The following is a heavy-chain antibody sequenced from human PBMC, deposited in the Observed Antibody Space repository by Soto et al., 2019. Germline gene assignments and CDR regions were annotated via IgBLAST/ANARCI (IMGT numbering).Heavy chain of an antibody. CDR2: IYWDDDK. CDR1: GFSLTTSGVG. D-gene: IGHD3-3*01. J-gene: IGHJ4*02. V-gene: IGHV2-5*02. Sequence: QITLNESGPTQVKPRQTLTLTCTFSGFSLTTSGVGVGWIRQSPGKAPERLALIYWDDDKGYSPSLKSRLTSTKDTSKNQVVLTMADLDPADTATYYCAHRVLRTVFGLVTTTAIYFDFWGQGTPVAVSS. CDR3: AHRVLRTVFGLVTTTAIYFDF.